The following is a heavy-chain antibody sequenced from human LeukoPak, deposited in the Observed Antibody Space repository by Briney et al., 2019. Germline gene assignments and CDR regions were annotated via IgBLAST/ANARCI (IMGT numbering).Heavy chain of an antibody. CDR1: GFTFSSHG. D-gene: IGHD3-16*01. J-gene: IGHJ4*02. CDR3: AKDVMIAFGPVMAPPFDY. Sequence: PGGSLRLSCVASGFTFSSHGMNWVRQAPGKGLEWVSGIIPSGHTTYYPDSVKGRFTISRDNSKNTLFLLMNSLRAEDTAVYYCAKDVMIAFGPVMAPPFDYWGQGTLVTVSS. CDR2: IIPSGHTT. V-gene: IGHV3-23*01.